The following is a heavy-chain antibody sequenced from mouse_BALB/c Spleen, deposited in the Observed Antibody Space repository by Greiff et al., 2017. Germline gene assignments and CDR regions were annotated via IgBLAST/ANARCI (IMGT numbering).Heavy chain of an antibody. CDR2: INPSNGRT. V-gene: IGHV1S81*02. CDR1: GYTFTSYW. Sequence: QQSCKASGYTFTSYWMHWVKQRPGQGLEWIGEINPSNGRTNYNEKFKGKATLTVDKSSSTAYMQLSSLTSEDSAVYYCARRYGLYAMDYWGQGTSVTVSS. J-gene: IGHJ4*01. CDR3: ARRYGLYAMDY. D-gene: IGHD2-10*02.